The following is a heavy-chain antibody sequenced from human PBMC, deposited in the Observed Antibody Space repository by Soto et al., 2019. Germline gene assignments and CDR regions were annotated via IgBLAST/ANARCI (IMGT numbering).Heavy chain of an antibody. CDR2: IYYSGST. J-gene: IGHJ5*02. CDR3: ARQIAVAGTGGAWFDP. CDR1: GGSISSYY. V-gene: IGHV4-59*08. D-gene: IGHD6-19*01. Sequence: PSETLSLTCTVSGGSISSYYWSWIRQPPGKGLEWIGYIYYSGSTNYNPSLKSRVTISVDTSKNQFSLKLSSVTAADTAVYYCARQIAVAGTGGAWFDPWGQGTLVTVSS.